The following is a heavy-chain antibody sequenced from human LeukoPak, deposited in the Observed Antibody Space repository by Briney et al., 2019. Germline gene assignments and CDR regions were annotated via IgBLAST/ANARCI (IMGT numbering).Heavy chain of an antibody. CDR2: IYQSGTT. CDR1: GGSISSGGYY. CDR3: ARVALAYDY. J-gene: IGHJ4*02. Sequence: PQTLSLTCTVSGGSISSGGYYWSWIRQPPGKGLEWIGHIYQSGTTYYSPSLKSRVTISLDRSENQFSLKLTSMTAADTAVYYCARVALAYDYWGQGTLVTVSS. V-gene: IGHV4-30-2*01.